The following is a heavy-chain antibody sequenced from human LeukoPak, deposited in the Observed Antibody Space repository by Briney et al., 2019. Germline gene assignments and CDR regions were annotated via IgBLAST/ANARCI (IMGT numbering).Heavy chain of an antibody. CDR3: ARDSYGDANFDS. Sequence: GGSLRLSCAASGFLVNTNYMTWVRQAPGRGLEWVSFIYADGNTYYADSVKGRFTISRDISKNAVYLQMNSLRAEDTAVYYCARDSYGDANFDSWGQGTLVTVSS. V-gene: IGHV3-53*01. D-gene: IGHD4-17*01. CDR2: IYADGNT. J-gene: IGHJ4*02. CDR1: GFLVNTNY.